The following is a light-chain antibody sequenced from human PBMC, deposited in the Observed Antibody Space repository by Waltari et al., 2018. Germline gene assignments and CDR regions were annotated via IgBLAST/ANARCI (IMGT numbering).Light chain of an antibody. CDR1: SSDVGGHNA. J-gene: IGLJ1*01. CDR2: DVT. V-gene: IGLV2-14*01. Sequence: QSAPTQPASVSGSPGQSITISCTGTSSDVGGHNAVSWYQQHPGKAPKLLIYDVTNRPSGVSNRFSGSKSGNTAALTISVLQADDEADYYCTSYTSSITYVFGTGTKVTVL. CDR3: TSYTSSITYV.